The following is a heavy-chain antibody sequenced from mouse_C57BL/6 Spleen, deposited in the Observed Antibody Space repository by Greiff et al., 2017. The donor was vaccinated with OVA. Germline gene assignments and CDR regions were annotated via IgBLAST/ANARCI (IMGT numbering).Heavy chain of an antibody. D-gene: IGHD3-3*01. J-gene: IGHJ3*01. CDR2: IRLKSDNYAT. CDR3: TGGGLAWFAY. V-gene: IGHV6-3*01. Sequence: DVMLVESGGGLVQPGGSMKLSCVASGFTFSNYWMNWVRQSPEKGLEWVAQIRLKSDNYATHYAESVKGRFTISRDDSKSSVYLQMNNLRAEDTGIYYCTGGGLAWFAYWGQGTLVTVSA. CDR1: GFTFSNYW.